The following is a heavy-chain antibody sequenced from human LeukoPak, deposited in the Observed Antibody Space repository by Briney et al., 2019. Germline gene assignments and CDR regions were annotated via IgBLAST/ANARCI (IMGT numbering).Heavy chain of an antibody. CDR1: GGSIRSYY. V-gene: IGHV4-59*01. D-gene: IGHD2-21*01. Sequence: SETLSLTCTVSGGSIRSYYWSWIRQPPGKGLEWVGYISYSGSTNYNPSLRSRVTISVDTSENHFSLKVTSVTAADTAVYYCARDRDYVGGFDPWGQGILVTVSS. J-gene: IGHJ5*02. CDR2: ISYSGST. CDR3: ARDRDYVGGFDP.